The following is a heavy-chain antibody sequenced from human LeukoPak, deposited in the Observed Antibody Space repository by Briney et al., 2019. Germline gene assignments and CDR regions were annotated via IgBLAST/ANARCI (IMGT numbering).Heavy chain of an antibody. CDR1: GFTFSSYS. Sequence: GGSLRLSCAASGFTFSSYSMNWVRQAPGKGLEWVSSISSSSSYIYYADSVKGRFTISRDNAKNSLYLQMNSLRAEDTAVYYCARGPQYYYDSSGYYQYWYFDLWGRGTLVTVSS. V-gene: IGHV3-21*01. CDR3: ARGPQYYYDSSGYYQYWYFDL. CDR2: ISSSSSYI. D-gene: IGHD3-22*01. J-gene: IGHJ2*01.